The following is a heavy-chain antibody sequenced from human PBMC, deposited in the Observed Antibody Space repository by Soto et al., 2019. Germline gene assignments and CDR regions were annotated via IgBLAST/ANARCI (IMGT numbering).Heavy chain of an antibody. J-gene: IGHJ6*02. V-gene: IGHV5-10-1*01. Sequence: GESLKISCKGSGYSFTSDWISWGRQMPRKGLEWMGRIDPSDSYTNYSPSFQGHVTISADKSISTAYLQWSSLKASDTAMYYCARHGGDYYDSMDVWGQGTTVTVSS. CDR3: ARHGGDYYDSMDV. CDR1: GYSFTSDW. D-gene: IGHD3-22*01. CDR2: IDPSDSYT.